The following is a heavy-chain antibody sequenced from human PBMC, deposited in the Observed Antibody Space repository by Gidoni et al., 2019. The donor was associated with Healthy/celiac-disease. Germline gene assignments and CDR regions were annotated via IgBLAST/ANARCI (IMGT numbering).Heavy chain of an antibody. J-gene: IGHJ3*02. Sequence: VQLLESGGGLVQSGGSLILSCSSSVFTFSSYAMRWVRQAPGKGLEWVSAISGSGGSTYYADSVKGRFTISRDNAKNTLYLQMNSLRAEDTAVYYCAKGLDYGPGAFDIWGQGTMVTVSS. CDR3: AKGLDYGPGAFDI. D-gene: IGHD3-10*01. V-gene: IGHV3-23*01. CDR2: ISGSGGST. CDR1: VFTFSSYA.